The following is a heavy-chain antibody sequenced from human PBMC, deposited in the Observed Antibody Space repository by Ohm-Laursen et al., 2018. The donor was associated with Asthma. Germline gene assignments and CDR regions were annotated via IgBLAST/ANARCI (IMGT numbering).Heavy chain of an antibody. V-gene: IGHV3-33*06. CDR2: IWSDGSNE. Sequence: SLRLSCAASGFAFSRYGMYWVRQAPGKGLQWVAVIWSDGSNEDYAESVKGRFTISRDNSGNTLYLQMNSLRAEDTAVYYCAKVGVSIAAAGTLGYWGQGTLVTVSS. CDR3: AKVGVSIAAAGTLGY. D-gene: IGHD6-13*01. J-gene: IGHJ4*02. CDR1: GFAFSRYG.